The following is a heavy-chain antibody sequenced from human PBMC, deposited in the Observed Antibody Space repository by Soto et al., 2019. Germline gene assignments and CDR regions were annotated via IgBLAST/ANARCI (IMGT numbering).Heavy chain of an antibody. CDR3: ATDGHGETDDFWRGSLGN. Sequence: QVQLVESGGSVVQPGRSLRLSCSVSGLTLSDYGVHWVRRAPGKGLEWVSLIWNDGTTEYYIDSVKGRFTISRDNSKNMFFLQMNKLRAEDTGLYYCATDGHGETDDFWRGSLGNWGQGTLVTVSS. CDR1: GLTLSDYG. D-gene: IGHD3-3*01. J-gene: IGHJ4*02. V-gene: IGHV3-33*03. CDR2: IWNDGTTE.